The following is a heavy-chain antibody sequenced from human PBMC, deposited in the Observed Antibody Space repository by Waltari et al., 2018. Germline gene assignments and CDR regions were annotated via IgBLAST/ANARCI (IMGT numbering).Heavy chain of an antibody. CDR3: AKDGMTGTIDY. CDR1: GFPFSDDY. D-gene: IGHD1-7*01. J-gene: IGHJ4*02. Sequence: QVQLVESGGGLVKPGGSLRLSCAASGFPFSDDYMSWIRQAPGKGLEWVSYISSSVSPIFYADSVKGRFTISRDNAKNSLYLQMNSLRAEDTAVYYCAKDGMTGTIDYWGQGILVTVSS. CDR2: ISSSVSPI. V-gene: IGHV3-11*04.